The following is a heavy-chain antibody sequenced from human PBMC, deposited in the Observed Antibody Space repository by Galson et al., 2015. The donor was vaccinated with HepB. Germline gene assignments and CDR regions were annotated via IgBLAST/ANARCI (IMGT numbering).Heavy chain of an antibody. D-gene: IGHD3-3*01. Sequence: SVTVSCKVSGYTLTELSMHWVRQAPGKGLEWMGGFDPEDGETIYAQKFQGRVTMTEDTSTDTAYMELSSLRSEDTAVYYCASASDYDFGGAPTPGEHVFDYWGQGTLVTVSS. V-gene: IGHV1-24*01. CDR2: FDPEDGET. CDR3: ASASDYDFGGAPTPGEHVFDY. J-gene: IGHJ4*02. CDR1: GYTLTELS.